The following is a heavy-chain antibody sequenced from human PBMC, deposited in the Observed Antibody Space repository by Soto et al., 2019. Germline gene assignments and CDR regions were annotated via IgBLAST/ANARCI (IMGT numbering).Heavy chain of an antibody. J-gene: IGHJ4*02. CDR3: TRAYCSSTSCSEFDY. CDR2: IRSKAYGGTT. Sequence: GESLKISCTASGFTFGDYAMSWFRQAPGKGLEWVGFIRSKAYGGTTEYAASVKGRFTISRDDSKSIAYLQMNSLKTEDTAVYYCTRAYCSSTSCSEFDYWGQGTLVTVSS. V-gene: IGHV3-49*03. CDR1: GFTFGDYA. D-gene: IGHD2-2*01.